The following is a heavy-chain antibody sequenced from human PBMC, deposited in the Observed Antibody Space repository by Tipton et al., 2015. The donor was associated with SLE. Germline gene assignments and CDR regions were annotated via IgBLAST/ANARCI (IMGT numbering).Heavy chain of an antibody. CDR2: IHYTGSA. CDR3: ARGVNTVGDSDAFDI. Sequence: TLSLTCTVSGGSISSYNYFWSWVRQLPGKGLEWISYIHYTGSAFYNPSLESRLITSIDISKNQFSLKLHSLSAADTAVYYCARGVNTVGDSDAFDIWGQGTIVTVSP. J-gene: IGHJ3*02. D-gene: IGHD5/OR15-5a*01. V-gene: IGHV4-31*03. CDR1: GGSISSYNYF.